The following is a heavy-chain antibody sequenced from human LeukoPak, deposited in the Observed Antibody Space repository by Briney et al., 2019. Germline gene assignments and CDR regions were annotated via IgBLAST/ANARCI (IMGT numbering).Heavy chain of an antibody. CDR3: ARDMSAYIWEFDY. Sequence: GGSLRLSCVGSGFTFSSHAMSWVRQGPGKGLEWVSTFSGRGGNPDYADSVKGRFTISRDNSKNTLYLQMNSLKAEDTAIYYCARDMSAYIWEFDYWGQGTLVTVSS. V-gene: IGHV3-23*01. CDR2: FSGRGGNP. D-gene: IGHD1-26*01. J-gene: IGHJ4*02. CDR1: GFTFSSHA.